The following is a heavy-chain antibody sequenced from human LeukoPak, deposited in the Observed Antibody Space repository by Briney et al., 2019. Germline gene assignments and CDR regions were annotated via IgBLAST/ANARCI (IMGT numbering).Heavy chain of an antibody. CDR3: AKDPRRLSNYYYYMDV. CDR2: ISGSGGRI. Sequence: GGSLRLSCAASGFTFSSYAMSWVRQAPGKGLEWVSAISGSGGRIYYGASVKGRFTISRDNSKNTLYLQMNSLRAEDTAVYYCAKDPRRLSNYYYYMDVWGKGTTVTVSS. J-gene: IGHJ6*03. CDR1: GFTFSSYA. D-gene: IGHD3-16*02. V-gene: IGHV3-23*01.